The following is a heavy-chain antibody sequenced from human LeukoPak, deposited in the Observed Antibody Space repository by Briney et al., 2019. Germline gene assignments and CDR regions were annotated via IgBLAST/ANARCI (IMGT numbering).Heavy chain of an antibody. V-gene: IGHV3-11*01. CDR3: ARDNDILTGSEGYFDY. J-gene: IGHJ4*02. CDR1: GVTFSDYY. D-gene: IGHD3-9*01. CDR2: ISTSGTTT. Sequence: NPVGSLRLSCAASGVTFSDYYMSWIRQAPGKGLEWVSYISTSGTTTYYADSVKGRFTISRAEAKNSLYLQMNSLRAEATAAYYCARDNDILTGSEGYFDYWGQGTLVTVSS.